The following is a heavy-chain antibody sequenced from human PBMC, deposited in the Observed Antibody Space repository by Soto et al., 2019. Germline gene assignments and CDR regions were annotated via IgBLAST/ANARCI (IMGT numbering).Heavy chain of an antibody. V-gene: IGHV4-59*01. Sequence: PSETLSLTCTVSGGSISSYYWSWIRQPPGKGLEWIGYIYYSGSTNYNPSFKSRVTISVDTSKNQFSLKLSSVTAADTAVYYCAGSRTTYYYDSSGYYVDIWGQGTMVTVSS. CDR3: AGSRTTYYYDSSGYYVDI. CDR2: IYYSGST. J-gene: IGHJ3*02. D-gene: IGHD3-22*01. CDR1: GGSISSYY.